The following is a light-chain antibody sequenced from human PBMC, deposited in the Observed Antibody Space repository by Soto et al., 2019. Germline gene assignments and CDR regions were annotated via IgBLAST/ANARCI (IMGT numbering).Light chain of an antibody. CDR1: RSDVGGYKY. J-gene: IGLJ1*01. CDR2: EVS. CDR3: SSYTSSSTLYV. Sequence: QSVLTQPASVSGSPGQSITISCTGTRSDVGGYKYVSWYQQHPGKAPKLMIYEVSNRPSGVSNRFSGSKSGNTASLTISGLQAEDEADYYCSSYTSSSTLYVCGTGTKAPS. V-gene: IGLV2-14*01.